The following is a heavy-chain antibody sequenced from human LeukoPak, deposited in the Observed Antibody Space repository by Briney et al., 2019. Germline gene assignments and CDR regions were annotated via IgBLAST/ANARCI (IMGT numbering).Heavy chain of an antibody. CDR1: GGSISSYY. V-gene: IGHV4-59*01. CDR2: IYYSGST. Sequence: SETLSLTCTVSGGSISSYYWSWIRQPPGKGLEWIGYIYYSGSTNYNPSLRSRVAISVDTSKNQCSLKLSSVTAADTAVYCCARGPTLITMVRGVKFDPWGQGTLVTVSS. J-gene: IGHJ5*02. D-gene: IGHD3-10*01. CDR3: ARGPTLITMVRGVKFDP.